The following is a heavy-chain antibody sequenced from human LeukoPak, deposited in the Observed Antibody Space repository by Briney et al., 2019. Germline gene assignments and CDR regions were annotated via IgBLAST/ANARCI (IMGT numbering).Heavy chain of an antibody. V-gene: IGHV4-39*07. CDR1: GGSIRNTNYY. D-gene: IGHD1-26*01. CDR3: ARHSANFYFYCYMDV. CDR2: ISYSGTT. J-gene: IGHJ6*03. Sequence: SETLSLTCTVSGGSIRNTNYYWGWIRQPPGKGLEWIGGISYSGTTYYNPSLKSRVTMSVDTSKNQFSLKLSSVTAADTAVYYCARHSANFYFYCYMDVWGKGTTVTVSS.